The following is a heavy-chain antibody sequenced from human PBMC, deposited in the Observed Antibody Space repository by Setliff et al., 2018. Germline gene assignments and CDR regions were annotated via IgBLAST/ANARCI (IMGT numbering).Heavy chain of an antibody. CDR2: ISSIGRLI. Sequence: LSLTCVGSGFNFSNYEINWVRQAPGKGLEWISYISSIGRLIHYADSVKGRFTVFRGNAGNSVHLQMNNLRVDDAAIYYCASPPIRQYNYYMDVWGKGTTVTVSS. CDR1: GFNFSNYE. CDR3: ASPPIRQYNYYMDV. V-gene: IGHV3-48*03. D-gene: IGHD1-20*01. J-gene: IGHJ6*04.